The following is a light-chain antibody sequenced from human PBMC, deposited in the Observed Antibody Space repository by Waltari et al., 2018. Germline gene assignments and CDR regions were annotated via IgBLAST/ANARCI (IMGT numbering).Light chain of an antibody. Sequence: SCRASQGFRPYLAWYQQKPGQAPRLLIYHASTRATGIPDRFSGSGSGTDFSLTISRLEPEDFAVYHCQHYLRLPATFGQGTKVEIK. CDR2: HAS. J-gene: IGKJ1*01. CDR1: QGFRPY. V-gene: IGKV3-20*01. CDR3: QHYLRLPAT.